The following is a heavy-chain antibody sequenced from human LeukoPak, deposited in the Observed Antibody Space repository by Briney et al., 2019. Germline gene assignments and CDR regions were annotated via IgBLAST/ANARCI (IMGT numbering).Heavy chain of an antibody. CDR2: IYSGGST. V-gene: IGHV3-53*01. CDR1: GFTVSSNY. D-gene: IGHD1-26*01. J-gene: IGHJ4*02. CDR3: AREEVGATAGDY. Sequence: PGWSLRLSCAASGFTVSSNYMSWVRQAPGKGLEWVSVIYSGGSTYYADSVKGRFTISRDNSKNTLYLQMNSLRAEDTAVYYCAREEVGATAGDYWGQGTLVTVSS.